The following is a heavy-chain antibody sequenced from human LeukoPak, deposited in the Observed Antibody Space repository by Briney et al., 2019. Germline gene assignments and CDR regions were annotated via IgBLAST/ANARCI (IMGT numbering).Heavy chain of an antibody. CDR2: INPSGGST. J-gene: IGHJ4*02. CDR3: ARAQSSTYYYDSSGYYQHFDY. D-gene: IGHD3-22*01. Sequence: ASVKVSCKASGYTFTSYGISWVRQAPGQGLEWMGIINPSGGSTSYAQKFQGRVTMTRDTSTSTVYMELSSLRSEDTAVYYCARAQSSTYYYDSSGYYQHFDYWGQGTLVTVSS. CDR1: GYTFTSYG. V-gene: IGHV1-46*01.